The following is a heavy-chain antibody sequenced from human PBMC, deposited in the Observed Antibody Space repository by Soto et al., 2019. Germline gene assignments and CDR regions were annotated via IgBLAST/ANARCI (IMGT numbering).Heavy chain of an antibody. J-gene: IGHJ6*02. CDR1: GDSISTYY. Sequence: SETLSLTCTVSGDSISTYYCSWIRQAPGRGLEWIGYSFPSGSTKYNPSLKSRATISVDTAKNQFSLKLSSVTAADTAVYYCAGKFDSSSWYVLSQKIGGYGMAVWRQGTTVTVSS. CDR3: AGKFDSSSWYVLSQKIGGYGMAV. CDR2: SFPSGST. D-gene: IGHD6-13*01. V-gene: IGHV4-59*01.